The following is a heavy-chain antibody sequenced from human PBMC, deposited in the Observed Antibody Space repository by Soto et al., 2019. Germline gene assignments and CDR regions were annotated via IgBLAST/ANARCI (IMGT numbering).Heavy chain of an antibody. CDR3: ARTLEMRRGGTGALDY. V-gene: IGHV1-8*01. D-gene: IGHD1-1*01. CDR2: MNANSGKT. CDR1: GYTFTNYD. J-gene: IGHJ4*02. Sequence: QVQLVQSGAEVKKPGASVRVSCKASGYTFTNYDITWVRQAAGQGLEWMGWMNANSGKTGFAQKFQGRVTLTRNTTIRRADEQLRAMSRGATAMYFCARTLEMRRGGTGALDYWGEGTQVTVSS.